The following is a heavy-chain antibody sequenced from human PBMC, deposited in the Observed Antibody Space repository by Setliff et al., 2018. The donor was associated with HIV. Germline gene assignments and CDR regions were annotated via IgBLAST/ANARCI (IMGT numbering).Heavy chain of an antibody. CDR1: GGSISSYY. CDR3: ARHMMITPCRFFDS. CDR2: IYTSGST. Sequence: SETLSLTCTVSGGSISSYYWSWIRQPPGKGLEWIGYIYTSGSTNYNPSLKSRVSMSVDPSKNQFSLNLSSVTAADTAVYYCARHMMITPCRFFDSWGQGTLVTVSS. D-gene: IGHD3-16*01. V-gene: IGHV4-59*08. J-gene: IGHJ4*02.